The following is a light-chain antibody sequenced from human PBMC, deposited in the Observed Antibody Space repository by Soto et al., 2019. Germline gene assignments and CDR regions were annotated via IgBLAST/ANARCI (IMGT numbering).Light chain of an antibody. CDR3: SSFAGNNNVV. Sequence: QSVLTQPPSASGSPGQSVTISCTGTSSDVGGYNYVSWYQQHLGKAPKLMISEVSKRPSGVPDRFSGSKSGNTASLTVSGLQAEDEADYYCSSFAGNNNVVFGGGTKLTVL. CDR1: SSDVGGYNY. V-gene: IGLV2-8*01. J-gene: IGLJ2*01. CDR2: EVS.